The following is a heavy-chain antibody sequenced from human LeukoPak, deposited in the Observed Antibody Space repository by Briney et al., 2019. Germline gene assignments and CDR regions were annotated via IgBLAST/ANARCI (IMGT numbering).Heavy chain of an antibody. CDR1: GFTVSGTY. V-gene: IGHV3-53*01. Sequence: GGSLRLSCAASGFTVSGTYMSWVRQAPGKGLEWVSVIYSGGSTQYADSVKGRLTISRDSSKNTLFLQMNSLRAEDTAVYYCATRGPGIGSAGTFFGSWGQGTLVTVSS. D-gene: IGHD6-13*01. CDR2: IYSGGST. J-gene: IGHJ4*02. CDR3: ATRGPGIGSAGTFFGS.